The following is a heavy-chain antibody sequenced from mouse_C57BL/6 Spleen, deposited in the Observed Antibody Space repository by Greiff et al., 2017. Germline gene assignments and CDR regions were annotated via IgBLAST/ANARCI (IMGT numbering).Heavy chain of an antibody. CDR3: AGGAYGNYVGY. D-gene: IGHD2-1*01. Sequence: QVQLQQPGAELVKPGASVKLSCKASGYTFTSYWMQWVKQRPGQGLEWIGEIDPSVSYTNYNQKFKGKATLTVDPSSSTASVQLSSLTAEESAVYYCAGGAYGNYVGYWGQGTTLTVSS. CDR2: IDPSVSYT. CDR1: GYTFTSYW. J-gene: IGHJ2*01. V-gene: IGHV1-50*01.